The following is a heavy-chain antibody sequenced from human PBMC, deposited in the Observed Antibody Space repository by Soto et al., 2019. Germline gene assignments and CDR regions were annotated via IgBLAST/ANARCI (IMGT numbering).Heavy chain of an antibody. D-gene: IGHD6-13*01. Sequence: QITLKESGPTLMKPTQTLTLTCTFSGFSLSTSGVGVGWIRQPPGKALEWLALIYWNDDKRYSPSLKSRLTITKDTSKNQVVLTMTNMDPVDTATYYCARTPSSSWSLDYYFDYWGQGTLVTVSS. J-gene: IGHJ4*02. CDR1: GFSLSTSGVG. CDR2: IYWNDDK. CDR3: ARTPSSSWSLDYYFDY. V-gene: IGHV2-5*01.